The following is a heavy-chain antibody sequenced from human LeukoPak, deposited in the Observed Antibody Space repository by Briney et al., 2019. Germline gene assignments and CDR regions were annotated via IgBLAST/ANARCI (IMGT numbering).Heavy chain of an antibody. CDR2: ISRYTGNT. V-gene: IGHV1-18*01. Sequence: GAAVKVSCKASGYTFINYGISWVRQTPGQGLEWMGWISRYTGNTNYALQLQGRVTMTTDTSTSTAYMELRSLRSDDTAVYYCARGVTGYGVYYYYYMDVWGKGTTVTISS. D-gene: IGHD1-14*01. J-gene: IGHJ6*03. CDR3: ARGVTGYGVYYYYYMDV. CDR1: GYTFINYG.